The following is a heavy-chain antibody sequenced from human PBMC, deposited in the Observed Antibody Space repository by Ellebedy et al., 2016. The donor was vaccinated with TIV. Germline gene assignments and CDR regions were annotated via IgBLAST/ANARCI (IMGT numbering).Heavy chain of an antibody. J-gene: IGHJ4*02. V-gene: IGHV5-10-1*01. Sequence: GESLKISCKASGYSFTNYWITWVRQMPGKGLEWMGKIDPSDSQITYSPSFQGHVTISADTSISTAYLRWSSLRASDTAIYYCAREEESGSSWFAYWGRGTLVTVSS. D-gene: IGHD6-13*01. CDR1: GYSFTNYW. CDR2: IDPSDSQI. CDR3: AREEESGSSWFAY.